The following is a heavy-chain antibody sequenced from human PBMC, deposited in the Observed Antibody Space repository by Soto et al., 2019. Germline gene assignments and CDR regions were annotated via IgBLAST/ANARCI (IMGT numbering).Heavy chain of an antibody. J-gene: IGHJ6*02. D-gene: IGHD4-4*01. Sequence: GGSLRLSCAASGFTFSSYGMHWVRQAPGKGLEWVAVISYDGSNKYYADSVKGRFTISRDNSKNTLYLQMNSLRAEDTAVYYCAKMLFVGWDYRVHGGYYGMGVWGQGTTVTVSS. CDR2: ISYDGSNK. CDR1: GFTFSSYG. V-gene: IGHV3-30*18. CDR3: AKMLFVGWDYRVHGGYYGMGV.